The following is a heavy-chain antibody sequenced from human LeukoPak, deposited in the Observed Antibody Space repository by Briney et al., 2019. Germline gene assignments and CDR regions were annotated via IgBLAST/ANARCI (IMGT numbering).Heavy chain of an antibody. CDR3: AKALTSGWYLDAFNI. CDR1: GFIVRSNY. J-gene: IGHJ3*02. D-gene: IGHD6-19*01. CDR2: ISYDGSNK. V-gene: IGHV3-30*18. Sequence: GGSLRLSCAAPGFIVRSNYMSWVRQAPGKGLEWVAVISYDGSNKYYADSVKGRFTISRDNSKNTLFLEMNSLRAEDTAVYYCAKALTSGWYLDAFNIWGQGTMVTVSS.